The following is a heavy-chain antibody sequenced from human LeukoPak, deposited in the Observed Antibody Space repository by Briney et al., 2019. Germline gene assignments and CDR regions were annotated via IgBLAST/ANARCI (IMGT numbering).Heavy chain of an antibody. J-gene: IGHJ4*02. CDR1: GYTFTSYD. V-gene: IGHV1-46*01. CDR3: ARGGHFGGNSGVDY. CDR2: ISPSGGST. D-gene: IGHD4-23*01. Sequence: ASVKVSCKASGYTFTSYDINWVRQATGQGLEWMGIISPSGGSTNYAQKFQGRVTLTRDTSTSTVYMELSSLASEDTAVYHCARGGHFGGNSGVDYWGQGTLVTVSS.